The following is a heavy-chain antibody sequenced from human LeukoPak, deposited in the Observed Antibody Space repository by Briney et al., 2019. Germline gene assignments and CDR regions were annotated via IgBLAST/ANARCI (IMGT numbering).Heavy chain of an antibody. V-gene: IGHV1-69*13. CDR2: IIPIFGTA. CDR3: ASVGSIAVAGYPFDY. Sequence: SVKVSCKASGGTFSSYAISWVRQAPGQGLEWMGGIIPIFGTANYAQKFQGRVTITADESTSTAYMELSSLRSEDTAVYYCASVGSIAVAGYPFDYWGQGTLVTVSS. D-gene: IGHD6-19*01. CDR1: GGTFSSYA. J-gene: IGHJ4*02.